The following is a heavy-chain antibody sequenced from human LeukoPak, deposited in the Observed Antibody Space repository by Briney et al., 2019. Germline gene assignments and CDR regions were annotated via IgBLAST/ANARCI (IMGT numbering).Heavy chain of an antibody. CDR3: ARILLWFGELLFDY. CDR2: IYTSGST. D-gene: IGHD3-10*01. CDR1: GGSISSYY. Sequence: NASETLSLTCTVSGGSISSYYWSWIRQPAGKGLEWIGRIYTSGSTNYNPSLKSRVTMSVDTSKNQFSLKLSSVTAADTAVYYCARILLWFGELLFDYWGQGTLVTVCS. J-gene: IGHJ4*02. V-gene: IGHV4-4*07.